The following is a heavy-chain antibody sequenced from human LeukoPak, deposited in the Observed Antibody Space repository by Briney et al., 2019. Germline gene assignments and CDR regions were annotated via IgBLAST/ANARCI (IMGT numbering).Heavy chain of an antibody. V-gene: IGHV3-7*01. CDR1: GFTFSSYW. CDR2: IKQDGSEK. J-gene: IGHJ6*03. CDR3: ATTGAFYYFYYMDV. Sequence: PGGSLRLSCAASGFTFSSYWMSWVRQAPGKGLEWVANIKQDGSEKYYVDSVKGRFTISRDNAKNSLYLQMNGLRAEDTAVYFCATTGAFYYFYYMDVWGTGTTVTVSS. D-gene: IGHD4/OR15-4a*01.